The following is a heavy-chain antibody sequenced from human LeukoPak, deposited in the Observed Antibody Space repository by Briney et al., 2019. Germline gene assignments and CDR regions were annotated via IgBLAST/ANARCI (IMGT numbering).Heavy chain of an antibody. CDR2: IYPADSDI. D-gene: IGHD2-15*01. V-gene: IGHV5-51*01. J-gene: IGHJ5*02. CDR3: ARQEYCSGGSCYTWFDP. Sequence: GESLKISCQGSGYSINNYWIGWVRQMPGKGPEWMGIIYPADSDIRYSPSFQGQVTISADKSISTVYLQWSSLKASDTAMYYCARQEYCSGGSCYTWFDPWGQGTLVTVSS. CDR1: GYSINNYW.